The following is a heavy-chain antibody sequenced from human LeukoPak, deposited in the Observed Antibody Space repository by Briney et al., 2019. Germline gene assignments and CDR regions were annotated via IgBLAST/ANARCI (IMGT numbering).Heavy chain of an antibody. CDR1: GFAFSSYW. V-gene: IGHV3-7*01. J-gene: IGHJ5*02. D-gene: IGHD2-15*01. CDR2: IEPAGSAT. Sequence: GGSLRLSCGASGFAFSSYWMTWLRQAPGKGLEFVANIEPAGSATYYADSVKGRFTISRDNTKNLLYLRMNSLTAEDSAVYHCGRFGYVSAVDPWGQGALVTVSS. CDR3: GRFGYVSAVDP.